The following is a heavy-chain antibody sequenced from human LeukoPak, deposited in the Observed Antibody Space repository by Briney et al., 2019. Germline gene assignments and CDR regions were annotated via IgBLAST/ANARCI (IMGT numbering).Heavy chain of an antibody. Sequence: GGSLRLSCAASGFTFSRYNMSWVRQAPGKGLEWGSSISSSSSYIYYADSVKGRFTISRDNAKNSLYLQMNSLRAEDTAVYYCARGLDNYGSGRSDWGQGTLVTVSS. CDR3: ARGLDNYGSGRSD. V-gene: IGHV3-21*01. CDR1: GFTFSRYN. CDR2: ISSSSSYI. J-gene: IGHJ4*02. D-gene: IGHD3-10*01.